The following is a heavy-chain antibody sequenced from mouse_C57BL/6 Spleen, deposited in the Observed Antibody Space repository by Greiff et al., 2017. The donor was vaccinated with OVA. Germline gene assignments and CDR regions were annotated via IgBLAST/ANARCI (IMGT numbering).Heavy chain of an antibody. CDR3: ARWYSNYEWFAY. V-gene: IGHV1-55*01. CDR2: TYPGSGST. Sequence: QVQLQQPGAELVKPGASVKMSCKASGYTFTSYWITWVKQRPGQGLEWIGDTYPGSGSTNYNEKFKSKATLTVDTSSSTAYMQLSSLTSEDSAVYYCARWYSNYEWFAYWGQGTLVTVSA. J-gene: IGHJ3*01. D-gene: IGHD2-5*01. CDR1: GYTFTSYW.